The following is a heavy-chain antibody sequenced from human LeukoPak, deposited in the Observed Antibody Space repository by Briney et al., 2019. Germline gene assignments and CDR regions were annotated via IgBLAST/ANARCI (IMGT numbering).Heavy chain of an antibody. J-gene: IGHJ4*02. CDR1: GFTFSSYA. D-gene: IGHD3-16*01. V-gene: IGHV3-64*01. CDR3: ARVGDGGAPDY. Sequence: PGGSLRLSCAASGFTFSSYAMHWVRQAPGKGLEYVSAISSNGGSTYYANSVKGRFTISRDNSKNTLYLQMGSLRAEDMAVYYCARVGDGGAPDYWGQGTLVTVSS. CDR2: ISSNGGST.